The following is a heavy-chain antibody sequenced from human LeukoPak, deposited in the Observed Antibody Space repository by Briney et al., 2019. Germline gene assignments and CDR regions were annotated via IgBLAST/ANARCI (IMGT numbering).Heavy chain of an antibody. CDR3: ARLFPYNGWTSGYYYYGMDV. CDR1: GYSFTSYW. Sequence: GESLKISCKGSGYSFTSYWIGWVRQMPGKGLEWMGIIYPGDSDTRYSPSFQGQVTISADKSISTAYLQWSSLKASDTAMYYCARLFPYNGWTSGYYYYGMDVWGQGTTVTVSS. V-gene: IGHV5-51*01. D-gene: IGHD6-19*01. J-gene: IGHJ6*02. CDR2: IYPGDSDT.